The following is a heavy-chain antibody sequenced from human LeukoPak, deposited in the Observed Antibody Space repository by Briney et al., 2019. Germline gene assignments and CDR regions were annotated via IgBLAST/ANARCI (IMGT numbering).Heavy chain of an antibody. CDR2: IRSKAKNYAT. V-gene: IGHV3-73*01. J-gene: IGHJ4*02. CDR1: GFTFSGSA. Sequence: GGSLRLSCAASGFTFSGSAMHWVRQASGKGLEWVGRIRSKAKNYATEYAASVQGRFNISRDDSNNMAYLQMNSLKTEDTAVYYCARLSVGYDILTGYEYWGQGTLVAVSS. CDR3: ARLSVGYDILTGYEY. D-gene: IGHD3-9*01.